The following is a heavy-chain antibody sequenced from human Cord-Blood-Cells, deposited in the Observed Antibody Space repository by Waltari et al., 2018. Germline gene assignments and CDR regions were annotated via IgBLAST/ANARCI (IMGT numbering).Heavy chain of an antibody. CDR3: ARGGDYSNAFDI. J-gene: IGHJ3*02. CDR2: INSDGSST. CDR1: GFTFSSYW. Sequence: EVQLVESGGGLVQPGGSLRLSCAASGFTFSSYWLHLVRQAPGKGLVWVSRINSDGSSTSYADSVKGRFTISRDNAKNTLYLQMNSLRAEDTAVYYWARGGDYSNAFDIWGQGTMVTVSS. V-gene: IGHV3-74*01. D-gene: IGHD4-4*01.